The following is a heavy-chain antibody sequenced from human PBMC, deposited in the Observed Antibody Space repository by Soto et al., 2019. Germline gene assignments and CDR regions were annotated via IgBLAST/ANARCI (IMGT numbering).Heavy chain of an antibody. CDR2: INHSGST. CDR1: GGSFSGYY. Sequence: PSETLSLTCAVYGGSFSGYYWSWIRQPPGKGLEWIGEINHSGSTNYNPSLKSRVTISVDTSKNQFSLKLSSVTAADTAVYYCARGRSSGRSVRHYYYSGMDVWGQGTTVTVSS. J-gene: IGHJ6*02. CDR3: ARGRSSGRSVRHYYYSGMDV. V-gene: IGHV4-34*01. D-gene: IGHD6-19*01.